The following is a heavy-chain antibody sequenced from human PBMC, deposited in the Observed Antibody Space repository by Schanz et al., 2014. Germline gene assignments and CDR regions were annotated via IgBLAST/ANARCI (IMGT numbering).Heavy chain of an antibody. CDR2: ISRDGTTS. Sequence: QVQLVESGGGLVKPGGSLRLSCAASGFIFNDYYMNWLRQAPGKGLEWLSYISRDGTTSYYADSVKGRFTISRDNAKNSLYLQMNSLIPNDTAVYYCAGMSDSGSFDSWGQGTLVTVSS. D-gene: IGHD1-26*01. V-gene: IGHV3-11*04. J-gene: IGHJ4*02. CDR3: AGMSDSGSFDS. CDR1: GFIFNDYY.